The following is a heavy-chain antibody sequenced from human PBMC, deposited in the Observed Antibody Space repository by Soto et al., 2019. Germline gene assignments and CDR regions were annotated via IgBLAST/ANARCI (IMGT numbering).Heavy chain of an antibody. J-gene: IGHJ4*02. CDR1: GGSISSYY. CDR3: ARGVSIAARQGFDY. Sequence: LSLTCTVSGGSISSYYWSWIRQPPGKGLERIGYIYYSGSTNYNPSLKSRVTISVDTSKNQFSLKLSSVTAADTAVYYCARGVSIAARQGFDYWGQGTLVTVSP. D-gene: IGHD6-6*01. CDR2: IYYSGST. V-gene: IGHV4-59*01.